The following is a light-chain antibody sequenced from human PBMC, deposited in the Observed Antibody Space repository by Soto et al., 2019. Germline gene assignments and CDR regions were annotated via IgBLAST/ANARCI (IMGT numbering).Light chain of an antibody. J-gene: IGLJ2*01. CDR1: TSHIGNYY. CDR3: GSWDGGLSVVL. V-gene: IGLV1-51*01. Sequence: QSVLTQPPSISAAPGQKGTISCSGSTSHIGNYYVSWYQKLPGTAPKLLISDNDNRPSGIPDRFSGSKSGTSATLDITGLQTGDEADYYCGSWDGGLSVVLFGGGTKLTVL. CDR2: DND.